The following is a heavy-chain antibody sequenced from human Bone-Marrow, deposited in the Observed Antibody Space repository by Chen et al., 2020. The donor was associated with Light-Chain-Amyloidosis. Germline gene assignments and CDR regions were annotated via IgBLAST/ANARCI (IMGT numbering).Heavy chain of an antibody. D-gene: IGHD2-2*01. J-gene: IGHJ4*02. CDR2: GRGGDGPT. CDR3: AKDRCTSISCSDFDY. V-gene: IGHV3-23*04. CDR1: GFTFSNYA. Sequence: VQLVESGGGLVQPGGSLRLSCVGSGFTFSNYAMTWVRQAPWKGLEWVSVGRGGDGPTYYADSVRGRFTIYRDNSKNTLYLQMNSLRAEDTAVYYCAKDRCTSISCSDFDYWGQGTLVTVSS.